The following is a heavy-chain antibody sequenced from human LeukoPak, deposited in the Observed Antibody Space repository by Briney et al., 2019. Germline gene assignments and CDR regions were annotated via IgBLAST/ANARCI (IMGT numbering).Heavy chain of an antibody. CDR1: GFTVSTSY. Sequence: GGSLRLSCAASGFTVSTSYMSWVRQAPGKGLEWVSYISSSSSNRNYADSVKGRFTISRDNAKNSLDLQMNSLRAEDTAVYYCARAQYYLDSWGQGTLVTVSS. CDR2: ISSSSSNR. CDR3: ARAQYYLDS. J-gene: IGHJ4*02. V-gene: IGHV3-11*06.